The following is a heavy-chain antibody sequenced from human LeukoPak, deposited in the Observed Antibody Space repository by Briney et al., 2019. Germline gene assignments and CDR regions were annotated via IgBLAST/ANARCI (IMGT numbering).Heavy chain of an antibody. J-gene: IGHJ4*02. CDR2: IYSGGST. Sequence: PGGSLRLSCAASGFTASSNYVSWVRQAPGKGLEGVSVIYSGGSTYYADSVKGRFTISRDNSKNTLYLQMNSLSAEDTAVYYCARDLGSGSYYKGGYWGQGTLVTVSS. D-gene: IGHD3-10*01. V-gene: IGHV3-66*01. CDR1: GFTASSNY. CDR3: ARDLGSGSYYKGGY.